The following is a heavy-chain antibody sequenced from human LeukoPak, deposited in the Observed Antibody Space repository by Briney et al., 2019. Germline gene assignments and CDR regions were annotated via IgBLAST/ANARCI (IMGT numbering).Heavy chain of an antibody. D-gene: IGHD3-22*01. CDR3: AKTYYYDSSGYYFDY. V-gene: IGHV3-9*01. J-gene: IGHJ4*02. Sequence: GGSLRLSCATSGFNFNDAWMNWVRQAPGKGLEWVSGISWNSGSIGYADSVKGRFTISRDNAKNSLYLQMNSLRAEDTALYYCAKTYYYDSSGYYFDYWAREPWSPSPQ. CDR1: GFNFNDAW. CDR2: ISWNSGSI.